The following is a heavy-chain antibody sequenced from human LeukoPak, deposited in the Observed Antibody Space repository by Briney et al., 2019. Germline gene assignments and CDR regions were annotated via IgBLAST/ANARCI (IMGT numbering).Heavy chain of an antibody. CDR2: ISYDGSNK. Sequence: GGSLRLSCAASGFTFSSYAMHWVPQSPGKGLEWLAVISYDGSNKYYADSVKGRFTISRDNAKNTLYLQMNSLGAEDTAVYYCARNRPLRYFDWSPPDYWGQGTLVTVSS. D-gene: IGHD3-9*01. CDR3: ARNRPLRYFDWSPPDY. CDR1: GFTFSSYA. V-gene: IGHV3-30-3*01. J-gene: IGHJ4*02.